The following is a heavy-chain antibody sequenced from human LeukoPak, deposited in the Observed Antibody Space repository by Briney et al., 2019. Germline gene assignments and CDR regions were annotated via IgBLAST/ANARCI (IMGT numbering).Heavy chain of an antibody. V-gene: IGHV1-8*01. D-gene: IGHD6-13*01. CDR2: MNPNSGNT. CDR1: GYTFTSYD. J-gene: IGHJ6*03. CDR3: ARGLAKQDYYYYMDV. Sequence: ASVKVSCKASGYTFTSYDINWVRQATGQGLEWMGWMNPNSGNTGYAQKFQGRVTMTRNTSISTAYMELSSLRSEDTAVYYCARGLAKQDYYYYMDVWSKGTTVTVSS.